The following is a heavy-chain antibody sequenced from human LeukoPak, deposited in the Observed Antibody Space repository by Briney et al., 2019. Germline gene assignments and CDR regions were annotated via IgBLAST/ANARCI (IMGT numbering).Heavy chain of an antibody. CDR2: IIPIFGTA. Sequence: SVKVSCKASGGTFNSYAISWVRQAPGQGLEWMGGIIPIFGTANYAQKFQGRVTITTDESTSTAYMELGSLRSEDTAVYYCARDTYGDGIDYWGQGTLVTVSS. CDR3: ARDTYGDGIDY. D-gene: IGHD4-17*01. J-gene: IGHJ4*02. V-gene: IGHV1-69*05. CDR1: GGTFNSYA.